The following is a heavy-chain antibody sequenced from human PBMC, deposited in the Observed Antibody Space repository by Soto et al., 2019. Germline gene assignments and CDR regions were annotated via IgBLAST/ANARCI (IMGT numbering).Heavy chain of an antibody. CDR2: IYWNDDK. D-gene: IGHD6-25*01. CDR3: SHRQYGYKARNWFDP. J-gene: IGHJ5*02. V-gene: IGHV2-5*01. CDR1: GFSLSTSVVG. Sequence: QITLKESGPTLVKPTQTLTLTCTCSGFSLSTSVVGVGWIRQPPGQALEWLALIYWNDDKRYSPSLKSRLTITKDTSKSQVGLTMTDMDPVDTAAYYCSHRQYGYKARNWFDPWVEGTLVTVS.